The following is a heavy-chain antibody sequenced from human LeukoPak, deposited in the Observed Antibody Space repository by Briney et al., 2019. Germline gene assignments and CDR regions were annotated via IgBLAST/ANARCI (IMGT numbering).Heavy chain of an antibody. CDR2: INTNTGNP. V-gene: IGHV7-4-1*02. CDR1: GYTFTSYA. Sequence: ASVKVSCKASGYTFTSYAMNCVRQAPGQGLEWMGWINTNTGNPTYAQGFTGRFVFSLDTSVSTAYLQISSLKAEDTAVYYCARGRYGSGSYSAFDYWGQGTLVTVSS. D-gene: IGHD3-10*01. CDR3: ARGRYGSGSYSAFDY. J-gene: IGHJ4*02.